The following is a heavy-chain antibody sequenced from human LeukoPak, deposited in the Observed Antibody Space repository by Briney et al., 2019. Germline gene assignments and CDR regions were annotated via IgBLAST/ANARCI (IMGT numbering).Heavy chain of an antibody. V-gene: IGHV4-59*01. CDR3: ARDYDTTSDKGGFDS. CDR2: IYYSGST. CDR1: GASMNSYY. Sequence: SETLSLTCTVSGASMNSYYWSWIRQPPGKGLEWIGFIYYSGSTNYNPSLKSGVTISVDTSKNQFSLKLSSVTAADTAVYYCARDYDTTSDKGGFDSWGQGILVTVSS. D-gene: IGHD1-1*01. J-gene: IGHJ4*02.